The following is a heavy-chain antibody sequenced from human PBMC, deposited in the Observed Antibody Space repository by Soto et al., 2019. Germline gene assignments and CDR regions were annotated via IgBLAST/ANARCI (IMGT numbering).Heavy chain of an antibody. CDR1: VVSISSGGYS. V-gene: IGHV4-30-2*01. D-gene: IGHD2-2*02. J-gene: IGHJ5*02. Sequence: KPSETLSLTCAFSVVSISSGGYSCSWIRQPPWKGLEWIGYIYHSGSTYYNPSLKSRVTISVDRSKNQFSLKLSSVTAADTAVYYCARARYCSSTSCYTKASWFEGWGQGTLVNVSS. CDR3: ARARYCSSTSCYTKASWFEG. CDR2: IYHSGST.